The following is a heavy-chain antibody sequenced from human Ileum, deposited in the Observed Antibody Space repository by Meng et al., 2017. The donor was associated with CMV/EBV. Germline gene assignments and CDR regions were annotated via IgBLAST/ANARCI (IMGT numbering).Heavy chain of an antibody. Sequence: QVPLQDSGPGLVKPSETLSLTCSISGGSITSYYWSWIRQPAGKGLEWIGRIYVSGSTNYNPSLKSRVTMSVDTSKNQFSLKLSSVTAADTAIYYCAKGTGVTGPFDYWGQGTLVTVSS. J-gene: IGHJ4*02. CDR2: IYVSGST. V-gene: IGHV4-4*07. D-gene: IGHD1-14*01. CDR1: GGSITSYY. CDR3: AKGTGVTGPFDY.